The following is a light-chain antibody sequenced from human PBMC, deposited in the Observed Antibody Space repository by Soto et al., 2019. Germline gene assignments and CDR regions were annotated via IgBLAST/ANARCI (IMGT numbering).Light chain of an antibody. CDR1: QSVSRR. CDR3: QQYGSSPT. V-gene: IGKV3-20*01. Sequence: EVVLTQSPGTLSLSPGGRATLSCRASQSVSRRLAWYQQGPGQSPRLLISGASMRASGVPVRFIGSGSGTDFTLTINRLEPEDFAVYYCQQYGSSPTFGLGTKVDIK. J-gene: IGKJ1*01. CDR2: GAS.